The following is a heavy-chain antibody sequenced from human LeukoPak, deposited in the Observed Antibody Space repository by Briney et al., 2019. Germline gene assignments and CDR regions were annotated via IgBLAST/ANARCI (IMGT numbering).Heavy chain of an antibody. CDR2: IYHTGST. CDR3: ASAGASSGYSPLHY. CDR1: GGSISNYY. Sequence: TSETLSLTCTVSGGSISNYYWSWIRQPPGKGLECIGYIYHTGSTSYNPSLKSRVTISVDTSKNQFSLKLSSVTGADTAVYYCASAGASSGYSPLHYWGQGTLVTVS. J-gene: IGHJ4*02. V-gene: IGHV4-59*01. D-gene: IGHD3-22*01.